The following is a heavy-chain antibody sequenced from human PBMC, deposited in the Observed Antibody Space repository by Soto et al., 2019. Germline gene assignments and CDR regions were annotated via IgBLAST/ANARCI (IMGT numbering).Heavy chain of an antibody. CDR1: GFTFDSYG. V-gene: IGHV3-33*01. D-gene: IGHD6-6*01. Sequence: QVQLVESGGGVAQPGRSLRVSCAASGFTFDSYGMHWVRQAPGEGLEWVAMIWYDGTNIQYADSVKGRFIISRDNYKNTLYLQMNSLRAEDTAVYYCARGSGYAARGFDYWGQGTLVTVSS. J-gene: IGHJ4*02. CDR2: IWYDGTNI. CDR3: ARGSGYAARGFDY.